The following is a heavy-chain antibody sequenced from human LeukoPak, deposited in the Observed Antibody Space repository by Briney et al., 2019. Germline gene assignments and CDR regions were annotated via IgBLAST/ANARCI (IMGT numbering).Heavy chain of an antibody. CDR1: GYTFTNYG. J-gene: IGHJ3*02. CDR3: AKDPGSYGDAFDI. V-gene: IGHV1-18*01. D-gene: IGHD3-16*01. CDR2: ISAYSGDT. Sequence: ASVKVSCKASGYTFTNYGISWVRQAPGQGLEWMGWISAYSGDTNYAQKFQGRVTMTRDTPTSTAYMELRSLRSDDTAVYYCAKDPGSYGDAFDIWGQGTIVTVPA.